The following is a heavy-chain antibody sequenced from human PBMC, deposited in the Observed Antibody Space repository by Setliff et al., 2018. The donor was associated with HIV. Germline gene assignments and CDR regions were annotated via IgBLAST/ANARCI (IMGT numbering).Heavy chain of an antibody. J-gene: IGHJ3*01. CDR2: IEYGGST. CDR3: ARGPARRYRFSTVYGL. CDR1: GGSGGSFSGWY. D-gene: IGHD2-2*01. V-gene: IGHV4-34*01. Sequence: SETLSLTCAVYGGSGGSFSGWYWTWIRLIPGKGLEWIGEIEYGGSTTYNPSLESRVTISVDTSKTQSSLKLSDVTVADTGIYYCARGPARRYRFSTVYGLWGPGTRVTVSS.